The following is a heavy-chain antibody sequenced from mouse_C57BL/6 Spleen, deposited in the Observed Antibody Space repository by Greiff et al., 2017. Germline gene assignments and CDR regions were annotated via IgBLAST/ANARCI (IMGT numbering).Heavy chain of an antibody. CDR2: IDPSDSYT. J-gene: IGHJ3*01. V-gene: IGHV1-69*01. CDR1: GYTFTSYW. Sequence: QVQLQQPGAELVMPGASVKLSCKASGYTFTSYWMHWVKQRPGQGLEWIGEIDPSDSYTNYNQKFKGKSTMTVDKSSSTAYMQLSGLTSEDSAVYCCAYHWEFAYWGQGTLVTVSA. CDR3: AYHWEFAY. D-gene: IGHD4-1*01.